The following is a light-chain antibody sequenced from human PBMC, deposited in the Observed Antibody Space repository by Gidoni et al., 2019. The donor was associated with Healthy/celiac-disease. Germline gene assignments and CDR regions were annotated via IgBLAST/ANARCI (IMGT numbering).Light chain of an antibody. CDR2: DTS. CDR3: QQYGASPLT. CDR1: KPVSGNF. Sequence: EIILTQSHGTLSVSPGERATLFCRATKPVSGNFLAWYQQKPGQPPSLLIYDTSRRATGVPDRCSGSGSGTDFSLLISRLQTEDSALYYCQQYGASPLTFGGGTRVEI. J-gene: IGKJ4*01. V-gene: IGKV3-20*01.